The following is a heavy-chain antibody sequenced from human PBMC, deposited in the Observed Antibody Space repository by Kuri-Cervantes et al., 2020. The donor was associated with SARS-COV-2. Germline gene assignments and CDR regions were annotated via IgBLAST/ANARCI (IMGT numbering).Heavy chain of an antibody. CDR2: ISYDGSNK. CDR3: ATETFDY. Sequence: GESLKISCAASGFTFSSYGMHWVRQAPGKGLEWVAVISYDGSNKYYADSVKGRFTISRDNPKNTLYLQMNSLRPEDTAMYYCATETFDYWGQGTRVTVSS. CDR1: GFTFSSYG. J-gene: IGHJ4*02. V-gene: IGHV3-30*03.